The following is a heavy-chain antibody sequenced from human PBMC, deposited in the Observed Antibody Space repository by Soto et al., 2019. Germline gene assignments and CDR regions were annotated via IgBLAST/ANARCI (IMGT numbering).Heavy chain of an antibody. Sequence: GASVKVSCKASGYTFTSYGISWVRQAPGQGLEWMGWISAYNGNTNYAQKLQGRVTMTTDTSTSTAYMELRSLRSDDTAVYYCAGSGSIVAYYYYFMAVWGKGTTVTVSS. D-gene: IGHD2-15*01. CDR3: AGSGSIVAYYYYFMAV. J-gene: IGHJ6*03. V-gene: IGHV1-18*01. CDR1: GYTFTSYG. CDR2: ISAYNGNT.